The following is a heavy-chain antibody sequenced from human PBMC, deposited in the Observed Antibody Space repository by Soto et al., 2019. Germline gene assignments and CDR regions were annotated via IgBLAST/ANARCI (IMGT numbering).Heavy chain of an antibody. D-gene: IGHD2-21*01. CDR3: ARSRPQGLDFPGVIPWDALDV. CDR2: VIPIFGKT. V-gene: IGHV1-69*01. J-gene: IGHJ3*01. Sequence: QVQLVKSGAEMKKPGSSVRVSCKASGGAFSSSGISWVRQAPGQGLEWMAGVIPIFGKTKNEPKFQGRVTVSADESTSTAYMELSSLRSEDTAVYFCARSRPQGLDFPGVIPWDALDVWGQGTLVNVSS. CDR1: GGAFSSSG.